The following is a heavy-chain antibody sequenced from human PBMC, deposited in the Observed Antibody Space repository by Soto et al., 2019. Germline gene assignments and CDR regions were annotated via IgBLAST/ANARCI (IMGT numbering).Heavy chain of an antibody. CDR1: GGSFSGYY. D-gene: IGHD6-19*01. CDR2: INHSGST. V-gene: IGHV4-34*01. CDR3: ARGRVAGFDY. Sequence: SETLSLTCAVYGGSFSGYYWSWIRQPPGKGLEWIGEINHSGSTNYNPSLKSRVTISVDTSKNQFSLKLSSVTAADTAVYYCARGRVAGFDYWGQGTLITVS. J-gene: IGHJ4*02.